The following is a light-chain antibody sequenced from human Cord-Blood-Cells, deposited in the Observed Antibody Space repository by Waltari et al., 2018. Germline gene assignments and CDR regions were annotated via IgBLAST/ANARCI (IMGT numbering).Light chain of an antibody. CDR2: KAS. CDR3: QQYNSYYT. V-gene: IGKV1-5*03. J-gene: IGKJ2*01. Sequence: DPQLTQPPSTLSAPAGDIGTITCRANQSISSWLAWYQQKPGKAPKLLIYKASSLESGVPSRFSGSGSGTEFTLTISSLQPDDFATYYCQQYNSYYTFGQGTKLEIK. CDR1: QSISSW.